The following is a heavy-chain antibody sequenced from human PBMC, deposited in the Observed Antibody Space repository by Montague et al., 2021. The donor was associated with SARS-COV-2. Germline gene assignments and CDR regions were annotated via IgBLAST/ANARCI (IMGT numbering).Heavy chain of an antibody. CDR2: INHSGST. CDR3: ARRKPVSSFYYYYGMDV. CDR1: GGSFNGYY. Sequence: SETLSLTCAVYGGSFNGYYWSWIRQPPGKGLEWIGEINHSGSTNYNPSLKSRVTISVDTSKNQFSLKLSSVTAADTAVYYCARRKPVSSFYYYYGMDVWGQGTTVTVSS. V-gene: IGHV4-34*01. J-gene: IGHJ6*02. D-gene: IGHD1-14*01.